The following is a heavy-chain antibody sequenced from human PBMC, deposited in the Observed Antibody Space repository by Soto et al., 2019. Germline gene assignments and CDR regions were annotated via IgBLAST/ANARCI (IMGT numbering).Heavy chain of an antibody. CDR2: IDPSDSYT. CDR3: ARAEQWLISYYYYGMDV. CDR1: GYSFAGYW. V-gene: IGHV5-10-1*01. J-gene: IGHJ6*02. D-gene: IGHD6-19*01. Sequence: PGESLKISCKGSGYSFAGYWITWVRQMPGKGLEWMGRIDPSDSYTNYSPSFQGHVTIPADKSISTAYLQWSSLKASDTAMYYCARAEQWLISYYYYGMDVWGQGTTVTVSS.